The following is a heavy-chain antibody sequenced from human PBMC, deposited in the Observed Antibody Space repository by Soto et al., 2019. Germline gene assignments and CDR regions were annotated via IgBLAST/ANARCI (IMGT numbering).Heavy chain of an antibody. Sequence: QVQLVQPGAEVKKPGASVKFSCKASGYIFTNFYIHWVRQAPGQGLEWIGRINPNGGSTNYAQNFQGRVTMTRDTSTITVYRDLSGLRSEDTAVHYCTRGLASGDYWGQGTLITVSS. J-gene: IGHJ4*02. V-gene: IGHV1-46*03. CDR1: GYIFTNFY. D-gene: IGHD6-6*01. CDR3: TRGLASGDY. CDR2: INPNGGST.